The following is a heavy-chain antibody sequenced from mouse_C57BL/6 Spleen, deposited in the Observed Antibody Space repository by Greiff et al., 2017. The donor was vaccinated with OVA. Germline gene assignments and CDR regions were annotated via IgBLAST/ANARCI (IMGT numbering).Heavy chain of an antibody. D-gene: IGHD2-4*01. CDR1: GFTFSDYG. Sequence: EVHLVESGGGLVKPGGSLKLSCAASGFTFSDYGMHWVRQAPEKGLEWVAYISSGSSTIYYADTVKGRFTISRDNAKNTLFLQMTSLRSEDTAMYYCARGGYDYDYAMDYWGQGTSVTVSS. V-gene: IGHV5-17*01. CDR2: ISSGSSTI. CDR3: ARGGYDYDYAMDY. J-gene: IGHJ4*01.